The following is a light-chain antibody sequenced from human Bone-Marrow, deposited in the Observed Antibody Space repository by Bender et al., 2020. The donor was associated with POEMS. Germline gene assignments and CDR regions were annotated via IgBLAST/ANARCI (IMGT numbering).Light chain of an antibody. J-gene: IGLJ1*01. CDR1: TGTVTSGYY. CDR2: NTD. V-gene: IGLV7-43*01. Sequence: QTVVTQEPSLTVSPGGTVTLTCASSTGTVTSGYYPNWFQQNPGQAPRPLIYNTDIKHSWTPALFSGSLLGGKAALTLSGVQPEDEADYYCLLNYGGARVFGTGTKVTVL. CDR3: LLNYGGARV.